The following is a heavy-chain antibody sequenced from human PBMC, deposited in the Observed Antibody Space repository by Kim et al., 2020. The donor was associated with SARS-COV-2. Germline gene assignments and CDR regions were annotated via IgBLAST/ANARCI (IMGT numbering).Heavy chain of an antibody. CDR3: ASGMVDSYGDLFDY. J-gene: IGHJ4*02. CDR1: GFTFSSYA. V-gene: IGHV3-30-3*01. Sequence: GGSLRLSCAASGFTFSSYAMHWVRQAPGKGLEWVAVISYDGSNKYYADSVKGRFTISRDNSKNTLYLQMNSLRAEDTAVYYCASGMVDSYGDLFDYWGQGTLVTVSS. D-gene: IGHD5-18*01. CDR2: ISYDGSNK.